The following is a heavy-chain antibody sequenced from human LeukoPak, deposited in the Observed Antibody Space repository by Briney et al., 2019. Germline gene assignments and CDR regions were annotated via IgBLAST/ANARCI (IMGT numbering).Heavy chain of an antibody. Sequence: SETLSLTCTVSGGSISSYYWSWIRQPPGKGLEWIGYIYTSGSTNYNPSLKSRVTISVHTSKNQFSLKLSSVTAADTAVYYCARQRGGVRGALDYWGQGTLVTVSS. CDR1: GGSISSYY. CDR2: IYTSGST. CDR3: ARQRGGVRGALDY. D-gene: IGHD3-10*01. V-gene: IGHV4-4*09. J-gene: IGHJ4*02.